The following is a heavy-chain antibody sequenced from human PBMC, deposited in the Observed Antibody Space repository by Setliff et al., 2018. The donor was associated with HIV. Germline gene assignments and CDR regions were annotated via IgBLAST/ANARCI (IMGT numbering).Heavy chain of an antibody. CDR3: ARLGGSSGWYRIDS. Sequence: KTSETLSLTCTVSGGSINSTSYYWGWIRQPPGKGLEWIGTIYHSGNTYYNPSLKSRVTMSVDTSKNQFSLKLSSVTAADTGVYYCARLGGSSGWYRIDSWGQGTLVTVSS. J-gene: IGHJ5*02. V-gene: IGHV4-39*07. D-gene: IGHD6-13*01. CDR2: IYHSGNT. CDR1: GGSINSTSYY.